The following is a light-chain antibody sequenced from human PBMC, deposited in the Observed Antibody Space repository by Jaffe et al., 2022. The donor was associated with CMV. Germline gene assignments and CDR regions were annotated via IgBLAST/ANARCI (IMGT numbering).Light chain of an antibody. Sequence: DIVMTQSPDSLAASLGERATINCKSSQSVLYSTNNKNYLAWYQQKPGQPPKLLIHWASTRESGVPDRFSGGGSETDFTLTITSLQAEDVAVYYCQQYFTTPRTFGQGTKVEIK. V-gene: IGKV4-1*01. CDR3: QQYFTTPRT. CDR2: WAS. J-gene: IGKJ1*01. CDR1: QSVLYSTNNKNY.